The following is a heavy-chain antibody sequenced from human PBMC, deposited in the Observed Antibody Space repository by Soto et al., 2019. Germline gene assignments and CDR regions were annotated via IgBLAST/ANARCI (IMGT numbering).Heavy chain of an antibody. CDR3: ARTTNYYDSSGYEASCAFDI. V-gene: IGHV1-69*13. CDR1: GGTFSSYA. CDR2: IIPIFGTA. D-gene: IGHD3-22*01. Sequence: GASVKVSCKASGGTFSSYAISWVRQAPGQGLEWMGGIIPIFGTANYAQKFQGRVTITADESTSTAYMELSSLRSEDTAVYYCARTTNYYDSSGYEASCAFDIWGQGTMVTVSS. J-gene: IGHJ3*02.